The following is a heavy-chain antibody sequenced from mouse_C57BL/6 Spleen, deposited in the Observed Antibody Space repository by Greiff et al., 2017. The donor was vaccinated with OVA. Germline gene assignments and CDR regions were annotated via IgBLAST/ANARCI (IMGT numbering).Heavy chain of an antibody. CDR2: ISDGGSYT. CDR3: ARDQGNFDY. V-gene: IGHV5-4*01. D-gene: IGHD3-2*02. Sequence: EVKVVESGGGLVKPGGSLKLSCAASGFTFSSYAMSWVRQTPEKRLEWVATISDGGSYTYYPDNVQGRFTISRDNAKNNLYLQMSHLKSEDTAMYYCARDQGNFDYWGQGTTLTVSS. J-gene: IGHJ2*01. CDR1: GFTFSSYA.